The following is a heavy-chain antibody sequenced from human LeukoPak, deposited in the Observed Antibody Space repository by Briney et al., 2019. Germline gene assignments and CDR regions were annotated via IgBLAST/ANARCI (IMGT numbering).Heavy chain of an antibody. V-gene: IGHV3-30*18. D-gene: IGHD6-19*01. CDR1: GFTFSTYG. CDR3: AKERSSGTPDY. CDR2: ISHEGNTK. J-gene: IGHJ4*02. Sequence: GGSLRLSCAASGFTFSTYGMHWVRQAPGKGLEWVAVISHEGNTKYYSDSVKGRFTISRDNSKNTLDLQMNSLRGEDTAVYYCAKERSSGTPDYWGQGTLVTVSS.